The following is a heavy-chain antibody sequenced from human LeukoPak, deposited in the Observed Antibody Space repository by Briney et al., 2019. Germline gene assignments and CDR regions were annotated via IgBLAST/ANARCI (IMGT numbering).Heavy chain of an antibody. CDR3: AKVPNDYYGSGPNDY. CDR1: GFTFSTYV. V-gene: IGHV3-23*01. CDR2: ISGSGAST. Sequence: GGSLRLSCAASGFTFSTYVMSWVRQAPGKGLEWVSAISGSGASTYYADSVEGRFTISRDNSKNTLYLQMNSLRAEDTAVYYCAKVPNDYYGSGPNDYWGQGTLVTVSS. J-gene: IGHJ4*02. D-gene: IGHD3-10*01.